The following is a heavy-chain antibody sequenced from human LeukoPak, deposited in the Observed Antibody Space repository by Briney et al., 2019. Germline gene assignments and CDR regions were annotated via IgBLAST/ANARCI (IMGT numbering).Heavy chain of an antibody. Sequence: GASVTLSCEVSGYTLTELSMRWVRQAPGKGLEWMGGFDPEDGATIYAQKMQGRVTMTEDTSTDTAYMEQSSLRSEDRAVYYCASHYGSGGYYFPYWGQGTLVTVSS. V-gene: IGHV1-24*01. CDR2: FDPEDGAT. CDR3: ASHYGSGGYYFPY. J-gene: IGHJ4*02. CDR1: GYTLTELS. D-gene: IGHD3-10*01.